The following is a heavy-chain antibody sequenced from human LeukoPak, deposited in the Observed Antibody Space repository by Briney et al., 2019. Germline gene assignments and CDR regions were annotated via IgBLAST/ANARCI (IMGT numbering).Heavy chain of an antibody. CDR3: AIRTSRGVSGSSYFDS. V-gene: IGHV1-8*01. CDR2: MNPNSGNT. J-gene: IGHJ4*02. CDR1: GYTFSSYD. D-gene: IGHD3-10*01. Sequence: ASVKVSCKASGYTFSSYDINWVRQAAGQGPEWMGWMNPNSGNTAYAQNFQGRVIMTRNTSISTAYMELSSLRFGDTAVFYCAIRTSRGVSGSSYFDSWGQGTLVTVSS.